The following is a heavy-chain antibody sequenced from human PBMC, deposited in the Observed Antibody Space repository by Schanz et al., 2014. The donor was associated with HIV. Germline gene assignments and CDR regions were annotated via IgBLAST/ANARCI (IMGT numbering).Heavy chain of an antibody. V-gene: IGHV3-48*04. D-gene: IGHD6-13*01. Sequence: VQLVESGGDLAQPGGSLRLSCAASGFTFSNFAVSWVRQAPGKGLEWVSYISDTGTTTYYADSVNGRFTISRDNAKNSMFLQMNSLRGEDTAVYYCAREKDLGYSSTLGFWGQGTLVTVSS. CDR3: AREKDLGYSSTLGF. CDR2: ISDTGTTT. J-gene: IGHJ4*02. CDR1: GFTFSNFA.